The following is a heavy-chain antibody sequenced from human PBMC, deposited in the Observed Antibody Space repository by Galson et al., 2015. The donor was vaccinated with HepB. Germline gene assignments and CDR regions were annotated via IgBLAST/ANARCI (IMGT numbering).Heavy chain of an antibody. J-gene: IGHJ4*02. D-gene: IGHD7-27*01. CDR3: VRETWGPSGY. Sequence: SVKVSCKASGYTFTGYIIHWVRQAPGHGLQWMGRIHPGSGVTNFPQKFQGRVTMTRDMSVSTVYMEVSSLTSDDTAVYYCVRETWGPSGYWGQGTPVAVSS. V-gene: IGHV1-2*06. CDR2: IHPGSGVT. CDR1: GYTFTGYI.